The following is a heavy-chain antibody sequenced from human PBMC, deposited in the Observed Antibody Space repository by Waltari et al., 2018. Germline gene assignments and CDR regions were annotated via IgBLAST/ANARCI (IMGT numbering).Heavy chain of an antibody. CDR1: GGTSSSYA. V-gene: IGHV1-69*12. Sequence: QVQLVQSGAEVKTPGSSVRVSCKASGGTSSSYAISWVRRAPGQGLEWMGGIIPIFGTANYAQKFQGRVTITADESTSTAYMELSSLRSEDTAVYYCARDSSGYHNWFDPWGQGTLVTVSS. D-gene: IGHD3-22*01. CDR3: ARDSSGYHNWFDP. J-gene: IGHJ5*02. CDR2: IIPIFGTA.